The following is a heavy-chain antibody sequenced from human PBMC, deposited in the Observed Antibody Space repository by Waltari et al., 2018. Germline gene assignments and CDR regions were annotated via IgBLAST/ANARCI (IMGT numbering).Heavy chain of an antibody. CDR2: IRQDYGV. V-gene: IGHV3-7*03. CDR1: GFSFTPYS. Sequence: EVQLVESGGGLVQPGGSLRLSCAASGFSFTPYSMAWVRQAPGKGLEWVANIRQDYGVEYVDSVKGRFTISRDSAKNSMYLQMNSLRAEDTAMYYCARWRGQQSEFDSWGPGTLVTVSS. CDR3: ARWRGQQSEFDS. D-gene: IGHD3-3*01. J-gene: IGHJ4*02.